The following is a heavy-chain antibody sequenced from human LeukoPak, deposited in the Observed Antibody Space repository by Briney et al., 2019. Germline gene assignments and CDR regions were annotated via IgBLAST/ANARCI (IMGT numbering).Heavy chain of an antibody. V-gene: IGHV3-66*01. CDR3: ASSLEGNFWSGYHF. CDR2: IYSGGST. J-gene: IGHJ4*02. D-gene: IGHD3-3*01. CDR1: GFTVSSNY. Sequence: QPGGSLRLSCAASGFTVSSNYMSWFRKAPGKGLEGVSVIYSGGSTYYADSVKGRFTISRDNSKNTLYLQMNSLRAENTAVYYCASSLEGNFWSGYHFWGQGTLVTVSS.